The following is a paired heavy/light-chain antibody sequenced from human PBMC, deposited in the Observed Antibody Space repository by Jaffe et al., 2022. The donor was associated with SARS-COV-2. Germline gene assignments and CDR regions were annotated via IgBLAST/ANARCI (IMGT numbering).Light chain of an antibody. Sequence: QSALTQPASVSGSPGQSIAISCIGTSSDVGTYNLVSWYQQYPGKAPKLIIYEASKRPSGVSTRFSGSKSGNTASLTISGLQAEDEADYYCCSYSDGNIWVFGGGTKLTVL. CDR3: CSYSDGNIWV. CDR1: SSDVGTYNL. V-gene: IGLV2-23*01. CDR2: EAS. J-gene: IGLJ3*02.
Heavy chain of an antibody. J-gene: IGHJ4*02. CDR2: MKEDGSDV. V-gene: IGHV3-7*03. Sequence: EVQLVESGGVSVQPGGSLRLSCAASGFTFSRQTMSWVRQAPGRGLEWVAKMKEDGSDVSYVDSVKGRFTISRDNAKNSLYLQMNNLKAEDTAMYYCAKGGGGCCFDYWGRGTLVTVSS. CDR1: GFTFSRQT. D-gene: IGHD2-21*01. CDR3: AKGGGGCCFDY.